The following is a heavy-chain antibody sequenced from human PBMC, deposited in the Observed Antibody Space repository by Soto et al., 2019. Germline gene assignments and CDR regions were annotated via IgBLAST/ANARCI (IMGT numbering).Heavy chain of an antibody. V-gene: IGHV4-30-2*01. J-gene: IGHJ4*02. CDR1: GGSISSGGYS. D-gene: IGHD3-22*01. Sequence: SETLSLTCAVSGGSISSGGYSWSWIRQPPGKGLEWIGYIYHSGSTYYNPSLKSRVTISVDRSKNQFSLKLSSVTAADTAVYYYARAAMYYDSSGYYYYFDYWGQGTLVTVSS. CDR2: IYHSGST. CDR3: ARAAMYYDSSGYYYYFDY.